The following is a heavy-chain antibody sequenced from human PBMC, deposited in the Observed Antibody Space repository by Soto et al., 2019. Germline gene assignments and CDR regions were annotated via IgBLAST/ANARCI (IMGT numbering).Heavy chain of an antibody. D-gene: IGHD5-12*01. CDR3: ATVDGLVVATYSNWFDP. CDR2: FDPEDGET. V-gene: IGHV1-24*01. J-gene: IGHJ5*02. Sequence: ASVKVSCKVSGYTLTELSMHWVRQAPGKGLEWMGGFDPEDGETIYAQKFQGRVTMTEDTSTDTAYMELSSLRSEDTAVYYCATVDGLVVATYSNWFDPWGHGTLVTVSS. CDR1: GYTLTELS.